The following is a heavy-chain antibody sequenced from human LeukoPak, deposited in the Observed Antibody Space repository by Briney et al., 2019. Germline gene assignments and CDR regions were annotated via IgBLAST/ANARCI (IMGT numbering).Heavy chain of an antibody. CDR2: FDPEDGET. CDR3: ATTGSIVVVVAATLGAFDI. J-gene: IGHJ3*02. CDR1: GYTLTELS. D-gene: IGHD2-15*01. Sequence: ASVTVSCKVSGYTLTELSMHWVRQAPGKGLEWMGGFDPEDGETIYAQKFQGRVTMTEDTSTDTAYMELSSLRSEDTAVYYCATTGSIVVVVAATLGAFDIWGQGTMVTVSS. V-gene: IGHV1-24*01.